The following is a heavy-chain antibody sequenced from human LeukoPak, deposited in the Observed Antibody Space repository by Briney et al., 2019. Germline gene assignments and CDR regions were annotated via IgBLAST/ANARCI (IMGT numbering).Heavy chain of an antibody. CDR3: AKDSYSKGDY. J-gene: IGHJ4*02. D-gene: IGHD4-11*01. CDR1: GFTLSNYW. V-gene: IGHV3-7*01. Sequence: PGGSLRLSCAASGFTLSNYWMSWVRQAPGKGLEWVANIKQDGSVENYVDSVKGRFTISRDNAKNSLCLQMNSLRAEDTGVYYCAKDSYSKGDYWGQGTLVTVSS. CDR2: IKQDGSVE.